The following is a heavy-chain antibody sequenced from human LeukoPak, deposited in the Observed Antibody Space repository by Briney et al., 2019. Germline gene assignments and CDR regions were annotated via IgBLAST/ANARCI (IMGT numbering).Heavy chain of an antibody. J-gene: IGHJ4*02. CDR3: ARAIGVRFLEWLSPYYFDY. Sequence: SETLSLTCAVYGGSFSGYYWSWIRQPPRKGLEWIGEINHSGSTNYNPSLKSRVTISVDTSKNQFSLKLSSVTAADTAVYYCARAIGVRFLEWLSPYYFDYWGQGTLVTVSS. D-gene: IGHD3-3*01. CDR2: INHSGST. CDR1: GGSFSGYY. V-gene: IGHV4-34*01.